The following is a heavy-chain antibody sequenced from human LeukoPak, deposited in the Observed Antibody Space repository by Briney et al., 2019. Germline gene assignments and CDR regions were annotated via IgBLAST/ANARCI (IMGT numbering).Heavy chain of an antibody. CDR2: IWYDGSKR. J-gene: IGHJ4*02. CDR3: ARDPASSFDY. D-gene: IGHD2-15*01. V-gene: IGHV3-33*01. Sequence: GRSLRLSCAASGFTFSSHGMHWVRQAPGKGLEWVAVIWYDGSKRYYADSVKGRFTISGDDSKNTLYLQMNSLRDEGTAVYYCARDPASSFDYWGQGTLVTVSS. CDR1: GFTFSSHG.